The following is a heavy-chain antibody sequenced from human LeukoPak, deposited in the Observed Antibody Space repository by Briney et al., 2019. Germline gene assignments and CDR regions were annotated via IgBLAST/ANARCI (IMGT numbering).Heavy chain of an antibody. D-gene: IGHD2-21*02. V-gene: IGHV3-7*03. CDR3: VSGGDSGY. CDR2: ITPAGSEK. J-gene: IGHJ4*02. CDR1: RFTFSTNW. Sequence: GGSLRLSCAASRFTFSTNWMGWVRQAPGKGLEWVASITPAGSEKYYANSMKGRFTISRDNAKNSLFLQMNSLRADDTGVYFCVSGGDSGYWGQGTLVTVSS.